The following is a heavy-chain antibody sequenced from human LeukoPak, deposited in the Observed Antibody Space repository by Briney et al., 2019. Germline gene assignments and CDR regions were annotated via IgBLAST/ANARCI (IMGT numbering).Heavy chain of an antibody. CDR1: GFTFSSYG. Sequence: GGSLRLSCAASGFTFSSYGVHWVRQAPGKGLEWVAVLSYDGSNKYYADSVKGRFTISRDNSKNTLYLQMNSLRAEDTAVYYCAKSRGIIDNSGWRTFDSWGQGTLVTVSS. CDR2: LSYDGSNK. V-gene: IGHV3-30*18. J-gene: IGHJ4*02. D-gene: IGHD6-19*01. CDR3: AKSRGIIDNSGWRTFDS.